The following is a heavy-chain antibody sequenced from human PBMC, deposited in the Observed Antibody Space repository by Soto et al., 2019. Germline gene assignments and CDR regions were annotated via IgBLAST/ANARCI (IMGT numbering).Heavy chain of an antibody. CDR1: SGSISSSNW. V-gene: IGHV4-4*02. D-gene: IGHD4-17*01. J-gene: IGHJ4*02. CDR2: IYHSGST. Sequence: SETLSLTCAVSSGSISSSNWWSWVRQPPGKGLEWIGAIYHSGSTNYNPSLKSRVTISVDTSKNQFSLKLSSVTAADTAVYYCARAYYGDYILWGPGTLVTVSS. CDR3: ARAYYGDYIL.